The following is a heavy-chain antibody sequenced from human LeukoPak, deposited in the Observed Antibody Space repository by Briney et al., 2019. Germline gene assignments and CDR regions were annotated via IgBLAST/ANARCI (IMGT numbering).Heavy chain of an antibody. D-gene: IGHD6-19*01. CDR3: AGDTGYSSGWYFDL. CDR1: GYTFTGYY. V-gene: IGHV1-2*02. CDR2: INPNSGGT. J-gene: IGHJ2*01. Sequence: GASVKVSCKASGYTFTGYYMHWVRQAPGQGLEWMGWINPNSGGTNYAQKFQGRVTMTRDTSISTAYMELSRLRSDDTAVYYCAGDTGYSSGWYFDLWGRGTLVTVSS.